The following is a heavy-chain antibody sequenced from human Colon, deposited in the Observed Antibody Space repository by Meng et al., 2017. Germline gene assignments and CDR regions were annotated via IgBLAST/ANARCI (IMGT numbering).Heavy chain of an antibody. CDR3: ARDHDNGWSFGY. CDR1: GFTFRIYN. Sequence: VHLVESWGGLVTPVASLRLSCAVSGFTFRIYNMHWIRQAPGKGLEWVSSISGTTYLYYADSVKGRFTISRDNDKNLLFLQMSSLRAEDTAVYYCARDHDNGWSFGYWGQGILVTVSS. D-gene: IGHD6-19*01. CDR2: ISGTTYL. J-gene: IGHJ4*02. V-gene: IGHV3-21*01.